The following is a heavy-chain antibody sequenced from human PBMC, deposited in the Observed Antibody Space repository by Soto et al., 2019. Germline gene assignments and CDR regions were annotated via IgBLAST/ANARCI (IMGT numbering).Heavy chain of an antibody. CDR3: ARDKGYGVGWFSSSGMDV. D-gene: IGHD1-1*01. J-gene: IGHJ6*02. Sequence: QVQLVQSGAEVMTPGASVKVSCKASGYIFSNFGLSWVRQAPGQGLEWMGWISGYNGNTNSAEKFQGRVTMTTDTPPSTAYMEVRSLTSDDTAVYYCARDKGYGVGWFSSSGMDVWGQGTTVTVSS. CDR2: ISGYNGNT. V-gene: IGHV1-18*01. CDR1: GYIFSNFG.